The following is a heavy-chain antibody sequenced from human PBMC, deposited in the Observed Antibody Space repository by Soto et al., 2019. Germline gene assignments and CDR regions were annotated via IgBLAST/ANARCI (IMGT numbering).Heavy chain of an antibody. D-gene: IGHD2-21*01. J-gene: IGHJ2*01. CDR1: GYTFTNYA. CDR3: ARDQGIPYCGGDCYSDWYFDL. CDR2: LNPGNGNT. Sequence: QVQLVQSGAEVKEPGASVKVSCRASGYTFTNYAIHWVRQAPGQRLEWMGWLNPGNGNTKYPQKFQGRVTITRDTSASTAYMFLSGLRSEDTAVYYCARDQGIPYCGGDCYSDWYFDLWGRGTLVTVSS. V-gene: IGHV1-3*01.